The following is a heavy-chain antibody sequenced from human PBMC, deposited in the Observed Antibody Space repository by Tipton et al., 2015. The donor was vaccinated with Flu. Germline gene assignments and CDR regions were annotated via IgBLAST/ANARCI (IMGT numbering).Heavy chain of an antibody. J-gene: IGHJ6*02. CDR1: GGSISSYY. Sequence: TLSLTCSVSGGSISSYYWSWIRQPAGEGLEWIGRIYSSGSTNCNPSLKSRVTLSVDTSKNQFSLNLSSVAAADTAVYYCARGFHYYGMDVWGQGTTVTVSS. CDR3: ARGFHYYGMDV. D-gene: IGHD2-21*01. V-gene: IGHV4-4*07. CDR2: IYSSGST.